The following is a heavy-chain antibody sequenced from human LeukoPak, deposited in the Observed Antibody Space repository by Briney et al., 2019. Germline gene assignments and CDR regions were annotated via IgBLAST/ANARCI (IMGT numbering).Heavy chain of an antibody. J-gene: IGHJ4*02. V-gene: IGHV3-30*02. D-gene: IGHD3-3*01. CDR3: AREDFWSGYPDY. CDR2: IRYDGSNK. CDR1: GFTFSSYG. Sequence: GGSLRLSCAASGFTFSSYGMHWVRQAPGQGLEWVAFIRYDGSNKYYADSVKGRFTISRDNSKNTLYLQMNSLRAEDTAVYYCAREDFWSGYPDYWGQGTLVTVSS.